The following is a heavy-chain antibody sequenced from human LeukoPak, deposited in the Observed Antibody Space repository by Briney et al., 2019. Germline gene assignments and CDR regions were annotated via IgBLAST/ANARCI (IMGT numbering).Heavy chain of an antibody. D-gene: IGHD6-19*01. CDR1: EISFSTYA. Sequence: GGSLRLSCEASEISFSTYAMSWVRKAPGRGLEWAAGISARAGSAYYRDSLKGRLTISRDNSKNTLYLQMNDLRPEDTARYYCAKEGSGWFDGRYFDNWGQGTLLTVSS. CDR2: ISARAGSA. V-gene: IGHV3-23*02. CDR3: AKEGSGWFDGRYFDN. J-gene: IGHJ4*02.